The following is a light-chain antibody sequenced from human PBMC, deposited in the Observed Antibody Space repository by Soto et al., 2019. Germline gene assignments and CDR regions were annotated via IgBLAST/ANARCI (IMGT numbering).Light chain of an antibody. V-gene: IGKV1-9*01. CDR1: QGISSY. CDR2: AAS. Sequence: DIQLTQSPSFLSASVGDRVTITCRASQGISSYLAWYQQKPGKAPKLLIYAASTLQSGVPSRFSGSGSGTEFTLTISSLQPEDFATYYCQQYNSYSGFTFGPGTKVDIK. CDR3: QQYNSYSGFT. J-gene: IGKJ3*01.